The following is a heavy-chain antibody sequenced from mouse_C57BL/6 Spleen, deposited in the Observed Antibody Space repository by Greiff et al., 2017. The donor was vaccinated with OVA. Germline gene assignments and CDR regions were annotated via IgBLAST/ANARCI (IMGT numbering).Heavy chain of an antibody. CDR2: IYPGDGDT. D-gene: IGHD4-1*01. V-gene: IGHV1-80*01. J-gene: IGHJ2*01. CDR1: GYAFSSYW. CDR3: ARSPSTGTGFDY. Sequence: VQLQQSGAELVKPGASVKISCKASGYAFSSYWMNWVKQRPGKGLEWIGQIYPGDGDTNYNGKFKGKATLTADKSSSTAYMQLSSLTSEDSAVYFWARSPSTGTGFDYWGQGTTLTVSS.